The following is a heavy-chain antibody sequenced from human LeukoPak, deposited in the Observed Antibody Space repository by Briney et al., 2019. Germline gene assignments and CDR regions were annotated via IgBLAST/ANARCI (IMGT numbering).Heavy chain of an antibody. J-gene: IGHJ4*02. CDR2: ISGSGGST. V-gene: IGHV3-23*01. CDR1: GFTFSSYA. D-gene: IGHD3-22*01. CDR3: AKALQYYYDSSGYSNYYFDY. Sequence: PGGSLRLSCAASGFTFSSYAMSWVRQAPGKGLEWVSAISGSGGSTYYADSVKGRFTISRDNSKNTLYLQMNSLRAEDTAVYYCAKALQYYYDSSGYSNYYFDYWGQGTLVTVSS.